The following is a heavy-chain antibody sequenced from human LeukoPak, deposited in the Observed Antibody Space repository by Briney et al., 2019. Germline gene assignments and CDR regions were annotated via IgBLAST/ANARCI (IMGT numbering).Heavy chain of an antibody. V-gene: IGHV3-74*01. J-gene: IGHJ4*02. Sequence: GGSLRLSCAASGFRFSDYWMHWVRQVPGKGLVWVARIKEDSRIISYADSVKGRFTVSRDNAKNTVYLQMNSLRAEDTAVYYCASGQWLRSFDYWGQGTLVTVSS. CDR2: IKEDSRII. D-gene: IGHD5-12*01. CDR3: ASGQWLRSFDY. CDR1: GFRFSDYW.